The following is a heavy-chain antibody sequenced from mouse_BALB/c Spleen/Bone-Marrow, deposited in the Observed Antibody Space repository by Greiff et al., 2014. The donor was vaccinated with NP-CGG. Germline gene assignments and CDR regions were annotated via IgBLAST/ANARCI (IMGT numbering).Heavy chain of an antibody. D-gene: IGHD2-4*01. Sequence: DVMLVESGGGLVKPGGSLKLSCAASGFTFSSYSMSWVRRTPEKRLEWVATISSGGHDTYYPDSVKGRFTISRDNAKNTLYLQMSSLKSEDTAMYYCSKDGGYDYSYYFDYWGQGTTLTVSS. CDR3: SKDGGYDYSYYFDY. CDR1: GFTFSSYS. CDR2: ISSGGHDT. J-gene: IGHJ2*01. V-gene: IGHV5-6-4*01.